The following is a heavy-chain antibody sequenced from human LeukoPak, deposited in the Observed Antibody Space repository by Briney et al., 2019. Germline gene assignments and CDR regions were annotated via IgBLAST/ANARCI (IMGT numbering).Heavy chain of an antibody. Sequence: ASVKVSCKPSGYTFTSYGISWVRQAPGRGLEWMGWISTYNGNTNYAQKLQGRVTMTTDASTSTAYMELRSLRSDDTAAYYCARDSYCSSTSCYGRVNDYWGQGTLVTVSS. J-gene: IGHJ4*02. CDR1: GYTFTSYG. D-gene: IGHD2-2*01. CDR3: ARDSYCSSTSCYGRVNDY. CDR2: ISTYNGNT. V-gene: IGHV1-18*01.